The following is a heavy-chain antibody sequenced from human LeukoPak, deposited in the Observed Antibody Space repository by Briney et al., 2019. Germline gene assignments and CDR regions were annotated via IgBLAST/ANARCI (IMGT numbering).Heavy chain of an antibody. Sequence: GGSLRLSCAASGFTFSSYAMSWVRQAPGKGLEWVSGISGSGDNTYYADSVKGRFTISRDNSKNTLYVQVNSLGTEDTAAYYCAKGSHYDSSGSFYFDYWGQGTLVTVSS. D-gene: IGHD3-22*01. CDR3: AKGSHYDSSGSFYFDY. J-gene: IGHJ4*02. V-gene: IGHV3-23*01. CDR1: GFTFSSYA. CDR2: ISGSGDNT.